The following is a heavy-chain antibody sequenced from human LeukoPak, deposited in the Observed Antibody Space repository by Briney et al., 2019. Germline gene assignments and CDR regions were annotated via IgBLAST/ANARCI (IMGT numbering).Heavy chain of an antibody. CDR3: ARSTGTTLIDYYYYMDV. Sequence: GGSLRLSCAASGFTFSSYGMHWVREAPGEGLEWVAVRWYDGSNKYYADSVKGRFTISRDNSKNTLYLQMNSLRAEGTAVYYCARSTGTTLIDYYYYMDVWGKGTTVTVSS. CDR1: GFTFSSYG. CDR2: RWYDGSNK. J-gene: IGHJ6*03. D-gene: IGHD1-7*01. V-gene: IGHV3-33*01.